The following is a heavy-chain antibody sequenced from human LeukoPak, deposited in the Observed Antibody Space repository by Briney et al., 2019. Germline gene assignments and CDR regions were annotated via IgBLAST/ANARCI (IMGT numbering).Heavy chain of an antibody. D-gene: IGHD6-13*01. Sequence: SETLSLTCAVYGGSFSGYYWSWIPQPPGKGLEWIGEINHSGSTNYNPSLKSRVTISVDTSKNQFSLKLSSVTAADTAVYYCARAVAGPNDYWGQGTLVTVSS. CDR3: ARAVAGPNDY. CDR2: INHSGST. CDR1: GGSFSGYY. V-gene: IGHV4-34*01. J-gene: IGHJ4*02.